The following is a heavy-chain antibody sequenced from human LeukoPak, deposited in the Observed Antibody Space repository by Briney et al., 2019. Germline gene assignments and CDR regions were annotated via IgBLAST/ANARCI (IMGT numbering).Heavy chain of an antibody. CDR1: GYTLTELS. V-gene: IGHV1-24*01. CDR3: ATASYGGNSIRNAFDI. D-gene: IGHD4-23*01. Sequence: ASVKVSCKVSGYTLTELSMHWVRQAPGKGLEWMGGFDPEDGETIYAQKFQGRVTMTEDTSTDTAYMELSGLRSEDTAVYYCATASYGGNSIRNAFDIWGQGTMVTVSS. J-gene: IGHJ3*02. CDR2: FDPEDGET.